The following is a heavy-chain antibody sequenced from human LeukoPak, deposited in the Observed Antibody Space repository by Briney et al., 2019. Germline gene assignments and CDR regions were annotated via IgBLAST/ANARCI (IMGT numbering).Heavy chain of an antibody. CDR2: IKQDGSEK. V-gene: IGHV3-7*03. D-gene: IGHD3-10*01. CDR3: ARKLYYYYGMDV. Sequence: GGSLRLSCAASGFTVSSNYMSWVRQAPGKGLEWVANIKQDGSEKYYVDSVKGRFTISRDNAKNSLYLQMNSLRAEDTAVYYCARKLYYYYGMDVWGQGTTVTVSS. J-gene: IGHJ6*02. CDR1: GFTVSSNY.